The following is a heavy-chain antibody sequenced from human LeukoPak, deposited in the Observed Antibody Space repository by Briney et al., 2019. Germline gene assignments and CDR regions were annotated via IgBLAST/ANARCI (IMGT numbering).Heavy chain of an antibody. J-gene: IGHJ4*02. CDR1: GGTFSSYA. Sequence: SVKVSCKASGGTFSSYAISWVRQAPGQGLEWMGRIIPIFGIANYAQKFQGRVTITADKSTSTAYMELSSLRSEDTAVYYCARDRWGYSYGVFDYRGQGTLVTVSS. CDR3: ARDRWGYSYGVFDY. D-gene: IGHD5-18*01. CDR2: IIPIFGIA. V-gene: IGHV1-69*04.